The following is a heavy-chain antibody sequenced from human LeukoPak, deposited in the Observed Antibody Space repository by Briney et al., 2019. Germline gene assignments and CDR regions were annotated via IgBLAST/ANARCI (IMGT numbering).Heavy chain of an antibody. D-gene: IGHD4-17*01. V-gene: IGHV1-18*01. CDR2: ISAYNGNT. CDR3: ARGVTGDYVHEGSSFVY. Sequence: ASVKVSCKASGYTFTSYGISWVRQAPGQGLEWMGWISAYNGNTNYAQKLQGRVTVTTDTSTSTAYMELRSLRSDDTAVYYCARGVTGDYVHEGSSFVYWGQGTLVTVSS. CDR1: GYTFTSYG. J-gene: IGHJ4*02.